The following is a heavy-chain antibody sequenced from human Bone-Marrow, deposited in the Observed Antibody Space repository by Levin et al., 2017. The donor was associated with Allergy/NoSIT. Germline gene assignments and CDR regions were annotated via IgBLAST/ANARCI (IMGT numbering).Heavy chain of an antibody. CDR3: ARQGPYVSSGSYYDAFDI. CDR2: IYYSGIT. D-gene: IGHD3-10*01. Sequence: SETLSLTCSVSGASTDYYYWSWIRQPPGKRLEWIGYIYYSGITDYNPSLKSRVTISVDTSKNQFSLKLSSVTAADTAVYYCARQGPYVSSGSYYDAFDIWGQGTMVTVSS. V-gene: IGHV4-59*08. J-gene: IGHJ3*02. CDR1: GASTDYYY.